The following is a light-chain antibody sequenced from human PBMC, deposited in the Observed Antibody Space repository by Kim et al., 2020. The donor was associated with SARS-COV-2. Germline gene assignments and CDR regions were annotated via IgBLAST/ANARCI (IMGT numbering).Light chain of an antibody. CDR1: QSVSDN. CDR2: GAS. Sequence: EIVMTQSPGTLSVSPGERATLSCRASQSVSDNLAWYQQRPGQAPRLLIYGASTRATGIPARFSGSGSGTEFTLTISSLQSEDFAVYYSQRYNNWPLRVTFGQGTRREI. J-gene: IGKJ5*01. V-gene: IGKV3-15*01. CDR3: QRYNNWPLRVT.